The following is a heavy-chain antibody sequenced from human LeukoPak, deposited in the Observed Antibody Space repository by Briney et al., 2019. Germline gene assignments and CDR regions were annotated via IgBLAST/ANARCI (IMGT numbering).Heavy chain of an antibody. CDR2: INHSGST. CDR1: GGSFSGYY. CDR3: ARGYGGVVVPAARPFFDY. Sequence: SETLSLTCAVYGGSFSGYYWSWIRQPPGKGLEWIGEINHSGSTNYNPSLKSRVTISVDTSKNQFSLKLSSMTAADTAVYYCARGYGGVVVPAARPFFDYWGQGTLVTVSS. J-gene: IGHJ4*02. D-gene: IGHD2-2*01. V-gene: IGHV4-34*01.